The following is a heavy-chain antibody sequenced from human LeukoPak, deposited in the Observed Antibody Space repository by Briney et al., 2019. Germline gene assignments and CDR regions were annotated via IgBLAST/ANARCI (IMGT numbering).Heavy chain of an antibody. Sequence: GGSLRLSCAASGFTFSSYGMHWVRQAPGKGLEWVAVISYGGSNKYYADSVKGRFTTSRDNSKNTLYLQMNSLRAEDTAVYYCAKDTSMDVWGQGTTVTVSS. V-gene: IGHV3-30*18. CDR2: ISYGGSNK. D-gene: IGHD3-16*01. J-gene: IGHJ6*02. CDR1: GFTFSSYG. CDR3: AKDTSMDV.